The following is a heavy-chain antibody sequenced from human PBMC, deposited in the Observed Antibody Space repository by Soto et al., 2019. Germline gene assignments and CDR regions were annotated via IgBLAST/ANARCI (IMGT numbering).Heavy chain of an antibody. D-gene: IGHD4-17*01. J-gene: IGHJ4*02. Sequence: PSETLSLTCTVSGGSVSRGSYYWSWIRQPPGKGLEWIGYIYYSGSTNYNPSLKSRVTISVGTSKNQFSLKLSSVTAADTAVYYCARDHARYGGNSFDYWGQGTLVTVSS. V-gene: IGHV4-61*01. CDR2: IYYSGST. CDR1: GGSVSRGSYY. CDR3: ARDHARYGGNSFDY.